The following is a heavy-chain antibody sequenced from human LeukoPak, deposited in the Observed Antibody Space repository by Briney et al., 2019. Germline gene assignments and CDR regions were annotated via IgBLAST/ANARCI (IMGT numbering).Heavy chain of an antibody. Sequence: ASVKVSCKASGYTFTGCYMHWVRQAPGQGLEWMGRINPNSGDTNYAQNFQGRVTMTRDTSGSTPNMELSRLRSDDTAVYYCARERRFGDLLLFDYWGLGTLVTVSS. CDR1: GYTFTGCY. CDR3: ARERRFGDLLLFDY. CDR2: INPNSGDT. V-gene: IGHV1-2*06. J-gene: IGHJ4*02. D-gene: IGHD3-10*01.